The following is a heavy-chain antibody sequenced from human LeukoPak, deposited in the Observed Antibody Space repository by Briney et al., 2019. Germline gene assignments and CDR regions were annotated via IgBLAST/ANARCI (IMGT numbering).Heavy chain of an antibody. Sequence: GGSLRLSCAASGFTFSSYEMNWVRQAPGKGLEWVSYISSSGSTIYYADSVKGRFTISRDNAKNSLYLQMDSLRAEDTAVYYCAKDLLRDRWFGESWGQGTLVTVSS. J-gene: IGHJ5*02. D-gene: IGHD3-10*01. CDR1: GFTFSSYE. CDR2: ISSSGSTI. V-gene: IGHV3-48*03. CDR3: AKDLLRDRWFGES.